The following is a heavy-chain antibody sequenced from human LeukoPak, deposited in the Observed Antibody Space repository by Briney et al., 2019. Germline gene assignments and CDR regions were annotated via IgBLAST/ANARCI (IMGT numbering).Heavy chain of an antibody. D-gene: IGHD3-22*01. CDR1: GVSISSGGYS. J-gene: IGHJ4*02. CDR3: ARVSMIVVVIDY. CDR2: IYHSGST. Sequence: PSETLSLTCAVSGVSISSGGYSWGWIRQPRGKGLEWIGYIYHSGSTYYNPSRKSRVTISVDRSKNQFSLKPSSVTAADTAVYYCARVSMIVVVIDYWGQGTLVTVSS. V-gene: IGHV4-30-2*01.